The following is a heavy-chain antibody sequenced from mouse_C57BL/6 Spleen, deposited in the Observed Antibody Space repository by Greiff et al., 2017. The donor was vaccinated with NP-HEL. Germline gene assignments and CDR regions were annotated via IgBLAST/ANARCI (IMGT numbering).Heavy chain of an antibody. Sequence: VQLQQPGAELVKPGASVKLSCKASGYTFTSYWMQWVKQRPGQGLEWIGELDPSDSYTNYNQKFKGQATLTVDTSSSTASMQLSSLTSEDSAVYYCARSYYGSSPYWYFDVWGTGTTVTVAS. J-gene: IGHJ1*03. V-gene: IGHV1-50*01. D-gene: IGHD1-1*01. CDR2: LDPSDSYT. CDR3: ARSYYGSSPYWYFDV. CDR1: GYTFTSYW.